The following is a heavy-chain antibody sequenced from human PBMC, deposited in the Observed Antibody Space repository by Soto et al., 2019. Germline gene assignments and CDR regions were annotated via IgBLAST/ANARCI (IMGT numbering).Heavy chain of an antibody. J-gene: IGHJ6*01. CDR2: ISYDGSNK. D-gene: IGHD2-21*02. V-gene: IGHV3-30*18. CDR1: GFTFSSYG. Sequence: QVQLVESGGGVVQPGRSLRLSCAASGFTFSSYGMHWVRQAPGKGLEWVAVISYDGSNKYYADSVKGRFTISRDNSKNTLYLQMNSLRAEDTAVYYCAKDPRCGGDCSHGYYYGMDVW. CDR3: AKDPRCGGDCSHGYYYGMDV.